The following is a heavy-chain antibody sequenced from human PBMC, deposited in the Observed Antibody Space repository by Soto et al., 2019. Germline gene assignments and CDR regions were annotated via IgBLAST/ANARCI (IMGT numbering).Heavy chain of an antibody. J-gene: IGHJ4*02. CDR2: ISSSGSTI. CDR1: GFSFSDYY. D-gene: IGHD3-22*01. V-gene: IGHV3-11*01. Sequence: RLSCAASGFSFSDYYMNWISQAPGKGLEWVSYISSSGSTIYYADSVKGRFTISRDTAKNSLYLQMNSLRAEDTAVYYCARDSLYYYDSSGPPAYWGQGTLVTVSS. CDR3: ARDSLYYYDSSGPPAY.